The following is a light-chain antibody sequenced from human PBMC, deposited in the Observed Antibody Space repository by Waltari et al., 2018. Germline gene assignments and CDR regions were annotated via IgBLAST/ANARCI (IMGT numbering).Light chain of an antibody. CDR3: QQRSNWPRT. CDR2: AAS. J-gene: IGKJ1*01. V-gene: IGKV3-11*01. Sequence: EIVFTQSPATLSLSPGERATLSCSASQSVSSYLAWYQQKPGQAPRLLIYAASTRDTGIPARFSGSGSGTDFSLTISSLEPEDVAVYYCQQRSNWPRTFGQGTKVEIK. CDR1: QSVSSY.